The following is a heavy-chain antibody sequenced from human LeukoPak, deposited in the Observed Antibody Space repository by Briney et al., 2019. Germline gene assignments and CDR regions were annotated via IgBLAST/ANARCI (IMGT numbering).Heavy chain of an antibody. D-gene: IGHD4/OR15-4a*01. CDR1: GFTLSSYG. V-gene: IGHV3-30*18. CDR2: ISYDGSNK. Sequence: GGSLRLSCAASGFTLSSYGMHWVRQAPGKGLEGVAVISYDGSNKYCADSVKGRFTISRDNSKNTLYLQMNSLRAEDTAVYYCAKQSGADRGHLDFWGQGTLVTVSS. J-gene: IGHJ4*02. CDR3: AKQSGADRGHLDF.